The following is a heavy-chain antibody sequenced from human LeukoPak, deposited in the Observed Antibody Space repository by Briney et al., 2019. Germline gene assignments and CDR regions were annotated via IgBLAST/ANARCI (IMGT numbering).Heavy chain of an antibody. CDR3: ARIQLWTFDY. D-gene: IGHD5-18*01. CDR2: IYYSGST. Sequence: PSETLSLTCTVCSGSISSYYWSWIRQPPGKGLEWIGYIYYSGSTNYNPSLKSRVTISVDTSKNQFSLKLSSVTAADTAVYYCARIQLWTFDYWGQGTLVTVSS. CDR1: SGSISSYY. J-gene: IGHJ4*02. V-gene: IGHV4-59*01.